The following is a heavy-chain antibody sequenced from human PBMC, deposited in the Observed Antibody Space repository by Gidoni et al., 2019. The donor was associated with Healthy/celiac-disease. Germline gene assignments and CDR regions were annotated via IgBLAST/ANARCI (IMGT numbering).Heavy chain of an antibody. CDR2: IKQDGSEK. Sequence: EVQLVESGGGLVQPGGSLRLSCAASGFTFSSYWMSWVRQAPGKGLEWVANIKQDGSEKYYVDSVKGRFTISRDNAKNSLYLQMNSLRAEDTAVYYCARDAPLYPGNYYDSSVHDYWGQGTLVTVSS. CDR3: ARDAPLYPGNYYDSSVHDY. D-gene: IGHD3-22*01. CDR1: GFTFSSYW. V-gene: IGHV3-7*01. J-gene: IGHJ4*02.